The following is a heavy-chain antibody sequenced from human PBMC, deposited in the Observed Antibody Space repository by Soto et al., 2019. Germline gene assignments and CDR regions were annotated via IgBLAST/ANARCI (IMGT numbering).Heavy chain of an antibody. CDR3: GRWLGTSYGMDV. V-gene: IGHV4-4*01. CDR1: CGSISSTNW. CDR2: IYHNGSP. J-gene: IGHJ6*02. Sequence: TLSLTCSVSCGSISSTNWWSCVRQSPGKGREWIGEIYHNGSPDYNPSLKSRVTISVDKSKNHVFLKLTSVTAADTAMYFCGRWLGTSYGMDVWGQGTAVTVSS. D-gene: IGHD3-10*01.